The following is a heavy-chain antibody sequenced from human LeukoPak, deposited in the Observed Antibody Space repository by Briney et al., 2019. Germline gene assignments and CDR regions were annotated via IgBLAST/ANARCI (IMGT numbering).Heavy chain of an antibody. Sequence: PGGSLRLSCAASGFTFDDYAMHWVRQAPGKGLEWVSGISWNSGSIGYADSVKGRFTISRDNAKNSLYLQMNSLRAEDMALYYCAKSGYYYYMDVWGKGTTVTVSS. J-gene: IGHJ6*03. CDR3: AKSGYYYYMDV. CDR1: GFTFDDYA. V-gene: IGHV3-9*03. CDR2: ISWNSGSI. D-gene: IGHD3-10*01.